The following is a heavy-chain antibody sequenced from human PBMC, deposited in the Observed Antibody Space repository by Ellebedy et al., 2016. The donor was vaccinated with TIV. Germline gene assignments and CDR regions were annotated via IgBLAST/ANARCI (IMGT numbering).Heavy chain of an antibody. D-gene: IGHD6-19*01. Sequence: MPSETLSLTCAVSGGSISSSNWWSWVRQPPGKGLEWIGELYHSGSTNYNPSLKSRVTISVAQSKNPFSLKLSSVTAADTAVYYGAFRDPSSGWYSRFDSWGQGTLVTVSS. V-gene: IGHV4-4*02. CDR1: GGSISSSNW. CDR3: AFRDPSSGWYSRFDS. J-gene: IGHJ4*02. CDR2: LYHSGST.